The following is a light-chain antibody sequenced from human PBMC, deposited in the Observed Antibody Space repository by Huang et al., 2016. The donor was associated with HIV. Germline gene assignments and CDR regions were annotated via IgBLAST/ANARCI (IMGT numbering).Light chain of an antibody. CDR3: KQGLQTPFT. V-gene: IGKV2-28*01. CDR2: LGS. CDR1: QSLLQSNGYNY. J-gene: IGKJ3*01. Sequence: DIVMTQSPLSLPVISGEPASISCRSSQSLLQSNGYNYLNWYLQKPGQHPQLLIYLGSNRASGVPDRFSGSGSGTYVTLKISRVKAEDVGVYYCKQGLQTPFTFGPGTKVDIK.